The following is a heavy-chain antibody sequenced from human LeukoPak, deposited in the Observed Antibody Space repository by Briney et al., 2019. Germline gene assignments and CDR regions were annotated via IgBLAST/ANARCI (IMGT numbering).Heavy chain of an antibody. V-gene: IGHV5-51*01. J-gene: IGHJ4*02. CDR2: IYPGDSHT. Sequence: GESLKISCKGSGYSFTSYWIGWVRQMPGKGLEWMGIIYPGDSHTRYSPSFPGQVTISADKSISTAYLQWSSLKASDSAMYYCARHEDTAMVEDYWGQGTLVTVSS. CDR3: ARHEDTAMVEDY. D-gene: IGHD5-18*01. CDR1: GYSFTSYW.